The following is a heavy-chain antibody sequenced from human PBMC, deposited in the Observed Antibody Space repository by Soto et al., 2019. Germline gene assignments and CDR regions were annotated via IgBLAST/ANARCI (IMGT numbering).Heavy chain of an antibody. CDR1: GFTFSTYW. CDR2: INQDGSEK. J-gene: IGHJ4*02. Sequence: PGGSLRLSCAASGFTFSTYWMDWVRQTPGKGLEWVANINQDGSEKNYVDSVKGRFTVHRDNAKNSLYLQMSSLTAEDSALYYCSRSLNSWGQGTLVTVSS. CDR3: SRSLNS. V-gene: IGHV3-7*01.